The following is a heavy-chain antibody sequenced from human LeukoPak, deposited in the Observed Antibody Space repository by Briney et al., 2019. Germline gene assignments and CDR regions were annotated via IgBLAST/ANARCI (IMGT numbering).Heavy chain of an antibody. D-gene: IGHD1-26*01. CDR3: ARADYPVGATNYFDY. V-gene: IGHV3-23*01. J-gene: IGHJ4*02. CDR1: GFAFYNYG. CDR2: ITSSGAGT. Sequence: PGGSLRLSCAASGFAFYNYGMIWVRQTPGKGLEWVSDITSSGAGTSYADAVKGRFTISRDNSKNTLYLQMNSLRAEDTAVYYCARADYPVGATNYFDYWGQGTLVTVSS.